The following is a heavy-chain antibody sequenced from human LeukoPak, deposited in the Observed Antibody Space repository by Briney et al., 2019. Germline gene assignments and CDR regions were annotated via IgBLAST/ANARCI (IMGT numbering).Heavy chain of an antibody. CDR3: ARENAIHFDY. CDR2: NSGSGGST. CDR1: GFTFSSYA. J-gene: IGHJ4*02. Sequence: GGSLRLSCAASGFTFSSYAMSWVRQAPGKGLEWVSANSGSGGSTYYADSVKGRFTISRDNSKSTLYLQMNSLRAEDTAVYYCARENAIHFDYWGQGTLVTVSS. V-gene: IGHV3-23*01.